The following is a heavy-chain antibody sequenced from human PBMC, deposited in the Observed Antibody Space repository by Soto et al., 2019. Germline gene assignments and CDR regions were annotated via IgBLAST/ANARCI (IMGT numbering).Heavy chain of an antibody. V-gene: IGHV4-31*03. CDR1: GGSISSGGYY. J-gene: IGHJ6*02. CDR2: IYYSGST. D-gene: IGHD6-19*01. CDR3: ARSQSIAVASYYYYYGMDV. Sequence: SETLSLTCTVSGGSISSGGYYLSWIRQHPGKGLEWIGYIYYSGSTYYNPSLKSRVTISVDTSKNQFSLKLSSVTAADTAVYYCARSQSIAVASYYYYYGMDVWGQGTTVTVSS.